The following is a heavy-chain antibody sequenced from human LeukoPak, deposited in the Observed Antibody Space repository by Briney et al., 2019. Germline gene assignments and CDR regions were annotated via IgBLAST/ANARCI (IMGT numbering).Heavy chain of an antibody. CDR2: MNPNSGNR. D-gene: IGHD3-10*01. Sequence: ASVKVSCTASGYMFTNYDINWVRQATGQGLECLGWMNPNSGNRGYAQKFQGRVTMTMDTSISTAYMELSSLTSEDTAMYYCTRTMVRGVFGIDVWGQGTTVTVSS. J-gene: IGHJ6*02. CDR1: GYMFTNYD. CDR3: TRTMVRGVFGIDV. V-gene: IGHV1-8*01.